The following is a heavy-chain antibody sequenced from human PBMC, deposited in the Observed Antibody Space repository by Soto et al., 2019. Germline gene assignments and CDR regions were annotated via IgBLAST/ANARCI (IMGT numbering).Heavy chain of an antibody. CDR1: GFTFSSYA. D-gene: IGHD2-15*01. Sequence: QVQLVESGGGVVQPGRSLRLSCAASGFTFSSYALHWVRQAPGKGLEWVAVISYDGNNKCYADSVKGRFTISRDNSKNTLYLQMNSLRAEDTAVYYCARAGCDGGSCYTLVGLRYGMDVWGQGTTVTVSS. CDR2: ISYDGNNK. J-gene: IGHJ6*02. V-gene: IGHV3-30-3*01. CDR3: ARAGCDGGSCYTLVGLRYGMDV.